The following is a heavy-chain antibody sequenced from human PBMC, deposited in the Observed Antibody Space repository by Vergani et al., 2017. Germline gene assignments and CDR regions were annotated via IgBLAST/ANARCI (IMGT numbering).Heavy chain of an antibody. D-gene: IGHD3-10*01. CDR1: GDSVSSNSAA. V-gene: IGHV6-1*01. Sequence: QVQLQQSGPGLVKPSQTLSLTCAISGDSVSSNSAAWNWIRQSPSRGLEWLGRTYYRSKWYNDYAVSVKSRITINPDTSKNQFSLQLNSVTPEDTAVYYCARGRELLWFGELSPHVYYGMDVWGQGTTVTVSS. CDR2: TYYRSKWYN. J-gene: IGHJ6*02. CDR3: ARGRELLWFGELSPHVYYGMDV.